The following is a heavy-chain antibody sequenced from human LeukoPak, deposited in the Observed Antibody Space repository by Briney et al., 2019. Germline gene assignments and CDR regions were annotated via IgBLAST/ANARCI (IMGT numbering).Heavy chain of an antibody. V-gene: IGHV3-30-3*01. CDR1: GGTFSSYA. D-gene: IGHD2-2*01. CDR2: ISYDGSNK. J-gene: IGHJ1*01. CDR3: ARADCSSTSCHGVYFQH. Sequence: SCKASGGTFSSYAMHWVRQAPGKGLEWVAVISYDGSNKYYADSVKGRFTISRDNSKNTLYLQMNSLRAEDTAVYYCARADCSSTSCHGVYFQHWGQGTLVTVSS.